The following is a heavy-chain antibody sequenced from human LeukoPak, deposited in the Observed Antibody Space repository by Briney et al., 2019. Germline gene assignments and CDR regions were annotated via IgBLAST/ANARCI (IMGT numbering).Heavy chain of an antibody. CDR2: ISAYNGNT. D-gene: IGHD3-3*01. V-gene: IGHV1-18*01. CDR1: GYTFTSYG. Sequence: ASVKVSCKASGYTFTSYGISWVRQAPGQGLEWMGWISAYNGNTNYAQKLQGRVTMTTDTSTSTAYMELRSLRSDDTAVYYCARDRYEANHDFWSGYYYYFDYWGQGTLVTVSS. J-gene: IGHJ4*02. CDR3: ARDRYEANHDFWSGYYYYFDY.